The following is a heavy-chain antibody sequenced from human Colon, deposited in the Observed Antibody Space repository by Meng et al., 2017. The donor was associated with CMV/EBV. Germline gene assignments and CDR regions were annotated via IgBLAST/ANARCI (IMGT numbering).Heavy chain of an antibody. D-gene: IGHD4-17*01. V-gene: IGHV3-74*01. CDR3: VRDIPGDIDYVFDY. CDR2: ITHDGNSA. J-gene: IGHJ4*02. Sequence: GESLKISCAASGLTLSRYWMHWVRQVPGKGPMWISRITHDGNSAIYADPVKGRFTASRDSTKNTLYLQMNSLRADDTAIYYCVRDIPGDIDYVFDYWGQGAQVTVSS. CDR1: GLTLSRYW.